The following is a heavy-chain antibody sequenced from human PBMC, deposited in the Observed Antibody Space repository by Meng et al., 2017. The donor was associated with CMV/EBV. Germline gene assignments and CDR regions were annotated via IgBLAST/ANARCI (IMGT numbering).Heavy chain of an antibody. J-gene: IGHJ6*02. D-gene: IGHD6-13*01. V-gene: IGHV3-9*01. CDR1: GFTIDDYA. CDR2: VSWHSGSR. Sequence: GESLRLSCAASGFTIDDYAMHWVWQAPGKGLEWVSGVSWHSGSRGYADSAKGRFTISRDNAKNSLYLQMNSLRAEDTALYYCAKSLRIAAAGPDYGMDFWGQGTTVTVSS. CDR3: AKSLRIAAAGPDYGMDF.